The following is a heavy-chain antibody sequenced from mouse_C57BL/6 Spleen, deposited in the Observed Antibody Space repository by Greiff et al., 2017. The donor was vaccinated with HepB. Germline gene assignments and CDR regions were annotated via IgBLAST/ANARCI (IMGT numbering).Heavy chain of an antibody. CDR2: INPNNGGT. D-gene: IGHD2-3*01. CDR1: GYTFTDYY. J-gene: IGHJ4*01. Sequence: VQLQQSGPELVKPGASVKISCKASGYTFTDYYMNWVKQSHGKSLEWIGDINPNNGGTSYNQKFKGKATLTVDKSSSTAYMELRSLTSEDSAVYYCARVYDGYRYYYAMDYWGQGTSVTVSS. CDR3: ARVYDGYRYYYAMDY. V-gene: IGHV1-26*01.